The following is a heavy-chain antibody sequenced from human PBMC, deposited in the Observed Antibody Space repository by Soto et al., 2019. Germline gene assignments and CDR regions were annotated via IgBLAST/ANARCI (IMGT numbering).Heavy chain of an antibody. D-gene: IGHD3-3*01. CDR1: GGSISSYY. CDR3: ARGGSYYDFWSGYYTFDY. Sequence: SETLSLTCTVSGGSISSYYWSWIRQPPGKGLEWIGYIYYSGSTNYNPSLKSRVTISVDTSKNQFSLKLSSVTAADTAVYYCARGGSYYDFWSGYYTFDYWGQGTLVTVSS. CDR2: IYYSGST. J-gene: IGHJ4*02. V-gene: IGHV4-59*01.